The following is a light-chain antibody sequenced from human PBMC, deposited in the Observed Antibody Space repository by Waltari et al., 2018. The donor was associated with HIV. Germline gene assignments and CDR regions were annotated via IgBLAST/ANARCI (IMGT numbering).Light chain of an antibody. V-gene: IGLV2-14*03. CDR2: DVS. J-gene: IGLJ2*01. CDR3: CSYSSSGTVL. CDR1: SNDVGGFHY. Sequence: HSVLTQSASMSGSLGQSITISCLGSSNDVGGFHYVSWYQQSPDKAPPLVIYDVSNRPSGGSGRFSGSKSGSAASLTISGLQPEDEADYYCCSYSSSGTVLFGGGTRLTVL.